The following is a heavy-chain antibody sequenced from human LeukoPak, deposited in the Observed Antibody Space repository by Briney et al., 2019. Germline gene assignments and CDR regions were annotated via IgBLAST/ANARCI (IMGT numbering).Heavy chain of an antibody. D-gene: IGHD3-10*01. CDR1: GFSFSSYF. Sequence: GGSLRLSCAASGFSFSSYFMSWLRQAPGKGLEWVANIKEDGTEKYYMDSVKGRFTISRDNAENSLYLQMNSLRVEDTAVYYCANYYRSPRYNNYYMDVWGKGTTVTVSS. CDR3: ANYYRSPRYNNYYMDV. V-gene: IGHV3-7*01. J-gene: IGHJ6*03. CDR2: IKEDGTEK.